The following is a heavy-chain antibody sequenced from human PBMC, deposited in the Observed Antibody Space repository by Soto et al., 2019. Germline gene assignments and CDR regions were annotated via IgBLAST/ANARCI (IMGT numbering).Heavy chain of an antibody. D-gene: IGHD3-3*01. CDR1: GGSISSSSYY. J-gene: IGHJ6*02. Sequence: PSETLSLTCTVSGGSISSSSYYWGWIRQPPGKGLEWIGSIYYSGSTYYNPSLKSRVTISVDTSKNQFSLKLSSVTAADTAVYYCARQGRYYDFWSGYYGREYYYYGMDVWGQGTTVTVSS. V-gene: IGHV4-39*01. CDR2: IYYSGST. CDR3: ARQGRYYDFWSGYYGREYYYYGMDV.